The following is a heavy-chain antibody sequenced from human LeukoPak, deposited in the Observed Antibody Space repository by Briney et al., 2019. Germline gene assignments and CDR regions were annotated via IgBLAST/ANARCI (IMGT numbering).Heavy chain of an antibody. CDR3: ARVSTAVSLAIDY. J-gene: IGHJ4*02. CDR2: ICGSDGSR. Sequence: PGGSLRLSCAASGLTFSTYAMSWVRQAPGQGLEWVSAICGSDGSRYYAASVKGRFTISRDNSKNTLYLQMNSLRGEDTAVYYCARVSTAVSLAIDYWGQGTLVTVST. CDR1: GLTFSTYA. D-gene: IGHD6-13*01. V-gene: IGHV3-23*01.